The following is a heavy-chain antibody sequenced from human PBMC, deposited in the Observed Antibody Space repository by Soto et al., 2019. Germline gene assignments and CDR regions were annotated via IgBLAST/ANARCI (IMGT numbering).Heavy chain of an antibody. Sequence: SETLSLTCAVSGGSISSGGYSWSWIRQPPGKGLEWIGYIYHSGSTYYNPSLKSRVTISVDRSKNQFSLKLSSVTAADTAVYYCARGLFHDILTGYFDYWGQGTLVTVSS. V-gene: IGHV4-30-2*01. D-gene: IGHD3-9*01. CDR2: IYHSGST. CDR3: ARGLFHDILTGYFDY. CDR1: GGSISSGGYS. J-gene: IGHJ4*02.